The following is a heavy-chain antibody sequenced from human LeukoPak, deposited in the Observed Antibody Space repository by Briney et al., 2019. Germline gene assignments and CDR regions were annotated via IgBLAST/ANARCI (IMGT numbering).Heavy chain of an antibody. CDR3: ASSVRGYSGYDPFDY. J-gene: IGHJ4*02. CDR2: INSDGSST. CDR1: GFTFSSYW. D-gene: IGHD5-12*01. V-gene: IGHV3-74*01. Sequence: PGGSLRLSCAASGFTFSSYWMHWVRQAPGKGLVWVSRINSDGSSTSYADSVKGRFTISRDNAKNTLYLQMNSLRAEDTAVYYCASSVRGYSGYDPFDYWGQGTLVTVSS.